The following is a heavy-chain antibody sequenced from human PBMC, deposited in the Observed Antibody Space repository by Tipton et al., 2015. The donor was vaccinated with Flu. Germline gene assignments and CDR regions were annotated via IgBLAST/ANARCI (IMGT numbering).Heavy chain of an antibody. Sequence: TLSLTCTVSGGSISSYYWSWIRKPPRKGLEWIGYIYYSGSTNYNPSLKSRVTISVDTSKNQFSLKLSSVTAADTAVYYCARGIGQDLYYYYGMDVWGQGTTVTVSS. CDR1: GGSISSYY. CDR2: IYYSGST. CDR3: ARGIGQDLYYYYGMDV. D-gene: IGHD2-15*01. J-gene: IGHJ6*02. V-gene: IGHV4-59*01.